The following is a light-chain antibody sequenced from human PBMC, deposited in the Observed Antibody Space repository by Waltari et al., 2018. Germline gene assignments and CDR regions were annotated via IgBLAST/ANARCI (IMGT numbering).Light chain of an antibody. Sequence: SSELTQDPAMSVALGQTVRITCQGDSLRRFYASWYQQKPGQAPVLVMYGKNNRPSGIPYRFSDSSSGNTASLTITGAQAEDEADYYCNSRDSSDNPVFGGGTKLTVL. V-gene: IGLV3-19*01. J-gene: IGLJ2*01. CDR2: GKN. CDR1: SLRRFY. CDR3: NSRDSSDNPV.